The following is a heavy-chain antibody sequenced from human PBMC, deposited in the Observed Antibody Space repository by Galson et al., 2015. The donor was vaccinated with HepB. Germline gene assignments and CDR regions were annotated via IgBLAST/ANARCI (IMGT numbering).Heavy chain of an antibody. D-gene: IGHD6-19*01. CDR1: GFTFSTYS. CDR2: ISSGRRTI. Sequence: SLRLSCAASGFTFSTYSLNWVRQAPGKGLDWVSYISSGRRTIYYADSVKGRFTVSRDNAKNSLFLQMNSLRVEDTVVYYCARGGYSSGVFDYWGQGTLVTVSS. V-gene: IGHV3-48*01. CDR3: ARGGYSSGVFDY. J-gene: IGHJ4*02.